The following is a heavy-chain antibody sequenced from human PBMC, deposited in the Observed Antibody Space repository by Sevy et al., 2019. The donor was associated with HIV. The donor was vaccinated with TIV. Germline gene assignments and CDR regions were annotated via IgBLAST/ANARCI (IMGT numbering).Heavy chain of an antibody. CDR2: ISYDGSNK. J-gene: IGHJ4*02. V-gene: IGHV3-30*18. Sequence: GGSLRLSCAASGFTFSSYGMHWVRQAPGKGLEWVAVISYDGSNKYYADSVKGRFTISRDNSKNTLYLQMNSLRAEDTAVYYCAKDWQLLLSVAVAGPVDYWGQGTLVTVSS. CDR1: GFTFSSYG. CDR3: AKDWQLLLSVAVAGPVDY. D-gene: IGHD6-19*01.